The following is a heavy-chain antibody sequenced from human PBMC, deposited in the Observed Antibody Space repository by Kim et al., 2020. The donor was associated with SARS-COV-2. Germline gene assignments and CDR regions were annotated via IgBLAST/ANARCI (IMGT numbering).Heavy chain of an antibody. CDR1: GGSFSGYY. J-gene: IGHJ3*01. CDR3: ARRLSNTSGWGCHDCDF. CDR2: INHSGRT. D-gene: IGHD3-10*01. Sequence: SETLSLTCAVYGGSFSGYYWSWIRQPQGKGLEWIGEINHSGRTNYNPSLKSRITVSVDTSKNQFSLKLTSVTAAATAVYYCARRLSNTSGWGCHDCDFWG. V-gene: IGHV4-34*01.